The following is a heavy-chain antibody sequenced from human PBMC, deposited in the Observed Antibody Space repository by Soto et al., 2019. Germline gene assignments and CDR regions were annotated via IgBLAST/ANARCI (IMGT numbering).Heavy chain of an antibody. CDR2: ISGSGGST. CDR1: GFTFSSYA. J-gene: IGHJ4*02. V-gene: IGHV3-23*01. CDR3: EKENGSSSIWFEFDY. Sequence: EVQLLESGGGLVQPGGSLRLSCAASGFTFSSYAMSWVRQAPGKGLEWVSAISGSGGSTYYADSVKGRFTISRDNSKKTLYLQTNSLRAEDTALYYCEKENGSSSIWFEFDYWGQGTLFTVSS. D-gene: IGHD6-13*01.